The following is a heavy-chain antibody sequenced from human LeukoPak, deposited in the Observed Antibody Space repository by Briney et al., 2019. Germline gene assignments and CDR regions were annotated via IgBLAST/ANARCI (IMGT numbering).Heavy chain of an antibody. Sequence: SETLPLTCTVSGGSISSHYWSWIRQPPGKGLEWIGYIYYSGTTNYNPSLKSRVTISVDTSKNQFSLKLSSVTAADTAVYYCARGVYIAAAQYGYWGQGTLVTVSS. CDR2: IYYSGTT. J-gene: IGHJ4*02. D-gene: IGHD6-13*01. CDR3: ARGVYIAAAQYGY. CDR1: GGSISSHY. V-gene: IGHV4-59*11.